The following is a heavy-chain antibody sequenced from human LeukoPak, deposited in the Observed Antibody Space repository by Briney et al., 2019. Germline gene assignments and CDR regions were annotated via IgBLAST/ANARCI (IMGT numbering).Heavy chain of an antibody. CDR2: ISSSSSYI. Sequence: GGSLRLSCAASGFTFSSYSMNWVRQAPGKGLEWVSSISSSSSYIYYADSVKGRFTISRDNAKNSLYLQMNSLRAEDTAVYYCARDVRSITRYSGSYFDYWGQGTLVTVSS. V-gene: IGHV3-21*01. CDR3: ARDVRSITRYSGSYFDY. CDR1: GFTFSSYS. D-gene: IGHD1-26*01. J-gene: IGHJ4*02.